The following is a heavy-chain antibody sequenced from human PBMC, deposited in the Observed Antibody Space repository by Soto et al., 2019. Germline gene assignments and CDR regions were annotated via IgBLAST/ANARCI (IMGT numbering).Heavy chain of an antibody. CDR3: ARGGCSSTSCYAYYYYYMDV. Sequence: GGSLRLSCAASGFTVSSNYMSWVRQAPGKGLEWVSVIYSGGSTYYADSVKGRFTISRDNSKNTLYLQMNSLRAEDTAVYYCARGGCSSTSCYAYYYYYMDVWGKGTTVTVSS. CDR1: GFTVSSNY. D-gene: IGHD2-2*01. V-gene: IGHV3-66*01. J-gene: IGHJ6*03. CDR2: IYSGGST.